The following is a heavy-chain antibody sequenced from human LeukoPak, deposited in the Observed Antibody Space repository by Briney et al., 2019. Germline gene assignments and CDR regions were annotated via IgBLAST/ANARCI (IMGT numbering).Heavy chain of an antibody. D-gene: IGHD7-27*01. J-gene: IGHJ5*02. Sequence: SETLSLTCTVSGGSISSYYWSWIRQPPGKGLEWIGYIYTSGSTNYNPSLKSRVTISVDTSKTQFSLKLSSVTAADTAVYYCARRVALGPYNWFDPWGQGTLVTVSS. CDR3: ARRVALGPYNWFDP. CDR2: IYTSGST. CDR1: GGSISSYY. V-gene: IGHV4-4*09.